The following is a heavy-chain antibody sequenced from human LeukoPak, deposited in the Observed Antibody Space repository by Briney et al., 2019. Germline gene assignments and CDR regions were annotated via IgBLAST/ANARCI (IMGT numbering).Heavy chain of an antibody. D-gene: IGHD2-15*01. CDR3: AKEDKGGSFGC. V-gene: IGHV1-18*01. Sequence: ASVKVSCKASGYTFTSYAMHWVRQAPGQGLEWMGWISAYNGNTNYAQKFQGSVSMTTDTPTSTAYMELRSLRSDDTAVYYCAKEDKGGSFGCWGQGTLVTVSS. CDR2: ISAYNGNT. J-gene: IGHJ4*02. CDR1: GYTFTSYA.